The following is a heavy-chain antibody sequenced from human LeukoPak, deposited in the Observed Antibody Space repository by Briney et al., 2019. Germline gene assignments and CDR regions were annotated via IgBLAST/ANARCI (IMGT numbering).Heavy chain of an antibody. V-gene: IGHV3-48*03. CDR2: ISSSGSTI. CDR1: GFTFSSYE. Sequence: GGSLRLSCAASGFTFSSYEMNWVRQAPGKGLEWVSYISSSGSTIYYADSVKGRFTISRDKAKNSLYLQMNSLRAEDTAVYYCARDKRRIAAALGYFDYWGQGTLVTVSS. J-gene: IGHJ4*02. CDR3: ARDKRRIAAALGYFDY. D-gene: IGHD6-13*01.